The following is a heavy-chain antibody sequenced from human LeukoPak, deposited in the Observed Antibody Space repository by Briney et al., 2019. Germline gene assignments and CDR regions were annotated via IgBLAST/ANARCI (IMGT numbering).Heavy chain of an antibody. CDR3: AKGGPYSSSWYVRLRPFDY. CDR1: GGSISSGDYY. D-gene: IGHD6-13*01. CDR2: MYYSGST. J-gene: IGHJ4*02. Sequence: PSQTLSLTCTVSGGSISSGDYYWSWIRQPPGKGLEWIAYMYYSGSTYYNPSLKSRVTMSADTSKNQFSLKLTSVTAADTAVYYCAKGGPYSSSWYVRLRPFDYWGQGTLVTVSS. V-gene: IGHV4-30-4*01.